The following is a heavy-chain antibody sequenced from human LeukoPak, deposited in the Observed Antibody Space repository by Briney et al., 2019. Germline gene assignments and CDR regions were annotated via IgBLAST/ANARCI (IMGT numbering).Heavy chain of an antibody. CDR3: ARDRSPAPGRSYGRGHFDY. CDR2: INPNSGGT. J-gene: IGHJ4*02. D-gene: IGHD5-18*01. V-gene: IGHV1-2*02. CDR1: GYSFTAYY. Sequence: ASVKVSCKASGYSFTAYYMHWVRQAPGQGLEWMGWINPNSGGTNYAQKFQGRVTMTRDTSISTAYMELSRLRSDDTAVYYCARDRSPAPGRSYGRGHFDYWGQGTLVTVSS.